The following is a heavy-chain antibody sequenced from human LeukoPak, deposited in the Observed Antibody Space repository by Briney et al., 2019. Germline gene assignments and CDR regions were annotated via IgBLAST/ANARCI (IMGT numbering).Heavy chain of an antibody. D-gene: IGHD3-10*01. CDR1: GFTFSDYY. Sequence: GGSLRLPCAASGFTFSDYYMSWIRQAPGKGLEWVSYISSSSSYTNYADSVKGRFTISRDNAKNSLYLQMNSLRAEDTAVYYCARGGTMVRGVITSFDYWGQGTLVTVSS. CDR3: ARGGTMVRGVITSFDY. CDR2: ISSSSSYT. V-gene: IGHV3-11*06. J-gene: IGHJ4*02.